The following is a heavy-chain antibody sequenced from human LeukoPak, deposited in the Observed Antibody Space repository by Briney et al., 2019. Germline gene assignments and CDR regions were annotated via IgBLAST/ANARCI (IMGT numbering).Heavy chain of an antibody. CDR3: ARTVRGAFDI. V-gene: IGHV4-59*01. CDR1: GGSISSYY. Sequence: SETLSLTCTVSGGSISSYYWSWIRQPPGKGLEWIGYIHNSRRTNYNPSLKSRVTISVDTSKNQFSLKLSSVTAADTAVYYCARTVRGAFDIWGQGTMVT. D-gene: IGHD3-10*01. CDR2: IHNSRRT. J-gene: IGHJ3*02.